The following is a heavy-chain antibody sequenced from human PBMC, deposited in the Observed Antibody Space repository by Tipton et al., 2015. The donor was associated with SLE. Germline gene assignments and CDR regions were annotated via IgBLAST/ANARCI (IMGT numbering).Heavy chain of an antibody. V-gene: IGHV3-43*01. CDR2: ISWDGAST. CDR3: AKDLRIQSWLGGMDV. Sequence: SLRLSCAASGFTFSSYWMSWVRQAPGKGLEWVSLISWDGASTYYADSVKGRFTISRDNSKNSLYLQMNSLRTEDIALYYCAKDLRIQSWLGGMDVWGQGTTVTVSS. J-gene: IGHJ6*02. CDR1: GFTFSSYW. D-gene: IGHD5-18*01.